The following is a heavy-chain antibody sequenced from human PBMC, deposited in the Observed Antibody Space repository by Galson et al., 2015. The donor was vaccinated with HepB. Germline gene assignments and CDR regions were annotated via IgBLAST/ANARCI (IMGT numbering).Heavy chain of an antibody. Sequence: SVKVSCKASGYTFTGYYMHWVRQAPGQGLEWMGWINPNSGGTNYAQKFQGWVTMTRDTSISTAYMELSRLRSDDTAVYYCARDRTSVRHYYDSSGYYWGNAFDIWGQGTMVTVSS. CDR3: ARDRTSVRHYYDSSGYYWGNAFDI. J-gene: IGHJ3*02. D-gene: IGHD3-22*01. V-gene: IGHV1-2*04. CDR2: INPNSGGT. CDR1: GYTFTGYY.